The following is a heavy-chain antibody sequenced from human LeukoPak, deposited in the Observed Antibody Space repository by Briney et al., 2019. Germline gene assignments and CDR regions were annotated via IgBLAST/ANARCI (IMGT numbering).Heavy chain of an antibody. V-gene: IGHV3-23*01. J-gene: IGHJ4*02. Sequence: GGSLRLSCAASGFTFSSYAMSWVRQAPGKGLEWVSAISGSGGSTYYADSVKGRFTISRDNSKNTLYLQMNSLGAEDTAVYYCAIPASGGRYGGGLDYWGQGTLVTVSS. CDR3: AIPASGGRYGGGLDY. CDR1: GFTFSSYA. D-gene: IGHD3-10*01. CDR2: ISGSGGST.